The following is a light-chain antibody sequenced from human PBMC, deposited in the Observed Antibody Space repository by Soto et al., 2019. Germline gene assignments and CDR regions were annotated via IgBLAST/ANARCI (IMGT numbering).Light chain of an antibody. J-gene: IGKJ4*01. CDR3: QQRGSWPLT. CDR1: QSVGSF. V-gene: IGKV3-11*01. Sequence: EIVLTQSPATLSLSPGERATLSCRASQSVGSFLAWYQQKAGQAPRLLIYDASNRATGIPGRFSGSGSGTDFTLTISSLETEDFAVYYCQQRGSWPLTFGGGTKVDI. CDR2: DAS.